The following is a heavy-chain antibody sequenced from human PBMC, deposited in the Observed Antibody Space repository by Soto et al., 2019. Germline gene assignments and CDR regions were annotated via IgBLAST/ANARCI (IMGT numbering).Heavy chain of an antibody. D-gene: IGHD3-10*01. CDR3: ARNGAAITMVRGVVAYYYYYGMDV. CDR2: IYYSGST. J-gene: IGHJ6*02. V-gene: IGHV4-30-4*01. CDR1: GGSISSGDYY. Sequence: SETLSLTCTVSGGSISSGDYYWSWIRRPPGKGLEWIGYIYYSGSTYYNPSLKSRVTISVDTSKNQFSLKLSSVTAADTAVYYCARNGAAITMVRGVVAYYYYYGMDVWGQGTTVTVSS.